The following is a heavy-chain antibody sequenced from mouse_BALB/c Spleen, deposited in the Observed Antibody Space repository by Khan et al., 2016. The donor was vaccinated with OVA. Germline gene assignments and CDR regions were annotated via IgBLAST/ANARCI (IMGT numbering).Heavy chain of an antibody. J-gene: IGHJ4*01. CDR1: GYTFTSYW. CDR3: TKYNDYCNSLYATNY. V-gene: IGHV1S41*01. CDR2: VSPGSGSP. D-gene: IGHD1-1*01. Sequence: DLVKPGASVKLSCKASGYTFTSYWINWIKQRPGQGLEWIGRVSPGSGSPYYNAIFKGKATVTVDKSSSTAYIQLNSLSSEDSAVYFCTKYNDYCNSLYATNYWGQGTTVTVSS.